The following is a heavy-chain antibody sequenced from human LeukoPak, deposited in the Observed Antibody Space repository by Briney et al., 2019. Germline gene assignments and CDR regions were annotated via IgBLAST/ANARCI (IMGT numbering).Heavy chain of an antibody. V-gene: IGHV4-39*01. Sequence: SETLSLTCTVSGGSNSSSSYYWGWIRQPPGKGLEWIGSIYYSGSTYYNPSLKSRVTISVDTSKNQFSLKLSSVTAADTAVYYCARLSTAVTTNWFDPWGQGTLVTVSS. J-gene: IGHJ5*02. D-gene: IGHD4-17*01. CDR2: IYYSGST. CDR3: ARLSTAVTTNWFDP. CDR1: GGSNSSSSYY.